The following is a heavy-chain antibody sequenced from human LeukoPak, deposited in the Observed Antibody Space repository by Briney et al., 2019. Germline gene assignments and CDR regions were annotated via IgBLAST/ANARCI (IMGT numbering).Heavy chain of an antibody. D-gene: IGHD1-26*01. CDR3: ARVGAPYNY. Sequence: SETLSLTCTVSGGSISSGGYYWSWIWQPPGKGLEWIGYIYHSGSTYYNPSPKSRVTISVDRSKNQFSLKLSSVTAADTAVYYCARVGAPYNYWGQGTLVTVSS. J-gene: IGHJ4*02. CDR1: GGSISSGGYY. V-gene: IGHV4-30-2*01. CDR2: IYHSGST.